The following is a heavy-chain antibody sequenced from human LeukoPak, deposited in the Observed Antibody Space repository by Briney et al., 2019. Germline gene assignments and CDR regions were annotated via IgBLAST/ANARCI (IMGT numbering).Heavy chain of an antibody. CDR1: GGSISSYY. CDR2: ICYSGST. D-gene: IGHD3-10*01. Sequence: SETLSLTCTVSGGSISSYYWSWIRQPPGKGLEWIGYICYSGSTNYNPSLKSRVTISVDTSKNQFSLKLSSVTAADTAVYYCARENSYYHYFDYWGQGTLVTVSS. J-gene: IGHJ4*02. V-gene: IGHV4-59*01. CDR3: ARENSYYHYFDY.